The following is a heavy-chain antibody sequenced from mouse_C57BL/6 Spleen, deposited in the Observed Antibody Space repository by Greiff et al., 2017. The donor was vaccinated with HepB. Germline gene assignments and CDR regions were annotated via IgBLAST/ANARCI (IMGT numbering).Heavy chain of an antibody. Sequence: VQLKQSGPELVKPGASVKMSCKASGYTFTDYNMHWVKQSHGKSLEWIGYINPNNGDTSYNQKFKGKATLTVDKSSSTAYMELRSLTSEDSAVYYCARLRVYSNYEDYAMDYWGQGTSVTVSS. J-gene: IGHJ4*01. CDR3: ARLRVYSNYEDYAMDY. CDR2: INPNNGDT. V-gene: IGHV1-22*01. D-gene: IGHD2-5*01. CDR1: GYTFTDYN.